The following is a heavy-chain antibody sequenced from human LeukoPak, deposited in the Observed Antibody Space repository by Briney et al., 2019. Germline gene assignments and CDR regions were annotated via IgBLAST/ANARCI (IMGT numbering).Heavy chain of an antibody. J-gene: IGHJ5*02. V-gene: IGHV4-31*03. D-gene: IGHD5-18*01. CDR1: GGSSSSVVYY. Sequence: SQTLSLTCTVSGGSSSSVVYYWSWSRQHPGKALEWIGYIYYSGSTYYNPSLKSRVTISVDTSKNQFSLKLSSVTAADTAVYYCARVGSYGPFDPWGQGTLVTVSS. CDR2: IYYSGST. CDR3: ARVGSYGPFDP.